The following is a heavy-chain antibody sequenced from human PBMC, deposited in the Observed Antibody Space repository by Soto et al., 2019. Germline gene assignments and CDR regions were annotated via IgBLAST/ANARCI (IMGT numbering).Heavy chain of an antibody. V-gene: IGHV1-69*13. CDR2: IIPIFGTA. D-gene: IGHD3-10*01. CDR3: ARVEMVSPNWFDP. Sequence: EASVKVSCKASGGTFSSYAISWVRQAPGQGLEWMGGIIPIFGTANYAQKFQGRVTITADESTSTAYMELSSLRSEDTAVYYCARVEMVSPNWFDPWGQGTLVTVSS. J-gene: IGHJ5*02. CDR1: GGTFSSYA.